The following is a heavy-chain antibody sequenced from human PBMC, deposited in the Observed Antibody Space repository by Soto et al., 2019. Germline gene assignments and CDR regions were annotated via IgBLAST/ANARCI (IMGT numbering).Heavy chain of an antibody. CDR1: GFTFSSYA. D-gene: IGHD3-3*01. CDR2: ISGSGGST. CDR3: AKRVRVLRPFDH. J-gene: IGHJ4*02. V-gene: IGHV3-23*01. Sequence: SLRPSCAASGFTFSSYAMCWVRRAPGWGLKWVSAISGSGGSTYYADSVKGRFTISRDNSKNTLYLQMKSLRVVVTAVYYCAKRVRVLRPFDHWGQGSLVTVPS.